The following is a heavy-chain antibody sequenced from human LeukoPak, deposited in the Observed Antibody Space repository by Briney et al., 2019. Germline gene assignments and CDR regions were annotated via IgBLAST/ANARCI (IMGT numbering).Heavy chain of an antibody. CDR1: GFTFSSYS. CDR3: ARQGGAYFDY. J-gene: IGHJ4*02. CDR2: ISSSSSYI. V-gene: IGHV3-21*06. Sequence: GGSLRLSCAASGFTFSSYSMNWVRQAPGKGLEWVSSISSSSSYIYYADSVKGRFTISRDNAKNSLFLQMNDLRAEDTAVYYCARQGGAYFDYWGQGTLVTVSS.